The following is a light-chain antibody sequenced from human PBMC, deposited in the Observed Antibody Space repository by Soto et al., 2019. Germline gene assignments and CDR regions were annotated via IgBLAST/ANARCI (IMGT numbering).Light chain of an antibody. V-gene: IGLV1-44*01. CDR1: TSNIGSKT. J-gene: IGLJ2*01. CDR3: AAWDDSLNGPTVV. CDR2: SNN. Sequence: QLVLTQPPSASGTPGQRVTISCSGSTSNIGSKTVNWYQQVPGTAPKLLIYSNNQRPSGVPDRFSGSKSGTSASLAISGLQSEDEADYYCAAWDDSLNGPTVVFGGGTKLTVL.